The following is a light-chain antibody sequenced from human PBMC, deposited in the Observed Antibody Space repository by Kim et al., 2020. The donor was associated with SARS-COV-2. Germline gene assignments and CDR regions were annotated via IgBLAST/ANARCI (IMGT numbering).Light chain of an antibody. CDR2: DAS. V-gene: IGKV3D-20*01. J-gene: IGKJ1*01. Sequence: EIVLTQSPATLSLSPGERATLSCGASQSVSSSYLAWYQQKPGLAPRLLIYDASSRATGIPDRFSGSGSGTDFTLTISRLEPEDFAVYYCKENGSSVWTFGQGTKVDIK. CDR1: QSVSSSY. CDR3: KENGSSVWT.